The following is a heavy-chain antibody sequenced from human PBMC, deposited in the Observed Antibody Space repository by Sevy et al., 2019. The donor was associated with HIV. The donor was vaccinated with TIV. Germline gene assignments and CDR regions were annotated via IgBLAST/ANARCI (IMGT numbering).Heavy chain of an antibody. Sequence: ASVKVSCKASGYTFTSYDINWVRRATGQGLEWMGWMNPNSGNTGYAQKFQGRVTMTRNTSISTAYMELSSLRSEDTAVYYCARGHYDFWSGYSRPFDYWGQGTLVTVSS. J-gene: IGHJ4*02. CDR2: MNPNSGNT. D-gene: IGHD3-3*01. V-gene: IGHV1-8*01. CDR1: GYTFTSYD. CDR3: ARGHYDFWSGYSRPFDY.